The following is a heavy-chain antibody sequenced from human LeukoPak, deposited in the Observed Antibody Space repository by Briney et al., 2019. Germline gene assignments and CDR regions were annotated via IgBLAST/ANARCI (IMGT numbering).Heavy chain of an antibody. CDR2: INPRGGST. D-gene: IGHD6-19*01. J-gene: IGHJ6*02. CDR3: ARVGRAGAYYYYGMDV. V-gene: IGHV1-46*01. Sequence: ASVKVSCKASGYTFTRSYMHWVRQAPGQGLEWMGIINPRGGSTINAEKFKGRVTVTRDTSTSTVYMELSSLRSEDTAVYYCARVGRAGAYYYYGMDVWGQGTTVTVSS. CDR1: GYTFTRSY.